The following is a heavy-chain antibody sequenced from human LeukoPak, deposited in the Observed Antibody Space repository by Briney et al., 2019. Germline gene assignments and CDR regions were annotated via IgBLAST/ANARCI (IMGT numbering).Heavy chain of an antibody. V-gene: IGHV4-4*07. CDR1: GVSISSYY. CDR3: ASPGYSYGYAN. CDR2: IYTSGST. D-gene: IGHD5-18*01. Sequence: SETLSLTCTVSGVSISSYYWSWVRQPAGKGLEWIARIYTSGSTNYNPSLKSRVTMSVDTSKNQFSLKLSSVTAADTAVYYCASPGYSYGYANWGQGTLVTVSS. J-gene: IGHJ4*02.